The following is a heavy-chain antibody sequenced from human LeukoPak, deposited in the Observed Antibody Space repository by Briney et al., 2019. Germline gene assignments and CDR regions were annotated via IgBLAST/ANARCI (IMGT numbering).Heavy chain of an antibody. CDR1: GYTLTELS. V-gene: IGHV1-24*01. Sequence: ASVKVSCKVSGYTLTELSMHWVRQAPGKGLEWMGGFDPGDGETIYAQKFQGRVTMTEHTSTDTAYMELSSLRSEDTAVYYCATDLSYVLRYFDWSGKQFDYWGQGTLVTVSS. J-gene: IGHJ4*02. D-gene: IGHD3-9*01. CDR3: ATDLSYVLRYFDWSGKQFDY. CDR2: FDPGDGET.